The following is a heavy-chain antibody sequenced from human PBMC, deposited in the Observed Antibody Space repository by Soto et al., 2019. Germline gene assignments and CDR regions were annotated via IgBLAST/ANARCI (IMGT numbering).Heavy chain of an antibody. Sequence: QVQLVESGGGVVQPGRSLRLSCAASGFTFSSYGMHWVRQAPGKGLEWVAVISYDGSNKYYADSVKGRFTISRDNSKNTLYLRMNSLRAEDTAVYYCAKGRRWLVQAYYFDYWGQGTLVTVSS. CDR3: AKGRRWLVQAYYFDY. J-gene: IGHJ4*02. CDR2: ISYDGSNK. D-gene: IGHD6-19*01. CDR1: GFTFSSYG. V-gene: IGHV3-30*18.